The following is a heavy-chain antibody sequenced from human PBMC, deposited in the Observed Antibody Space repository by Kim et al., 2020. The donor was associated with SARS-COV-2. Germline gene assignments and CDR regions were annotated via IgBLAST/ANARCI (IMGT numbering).Heavy chain of an antibody. Sequence: STNYNPSLRSRVTISVDTSKNQFSLELSVVTAADTAVYYCARDVLWSFDYWGQGTLVTVSS. V-gene: IGHV4-59*01. CDR3: ARDVLWSFDY. CDR2: ST. J-gene: IGHJ4*02. D-gene: IGHD3-10*01.